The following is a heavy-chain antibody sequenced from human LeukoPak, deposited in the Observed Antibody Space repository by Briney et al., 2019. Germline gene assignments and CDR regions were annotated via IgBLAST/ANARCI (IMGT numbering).Heavy chain of an antibody. Sequence: SETLSLTCTVSGGSISSYYWSWIRQPPGKGLEWNGYIYYSGSTNYNPSLKSRVTISVDTSKNQFSLKLSSVTAADTAVYYCARAPGVGALFDWGQGTLVTVSS. D-gene: IGHD1-26*01. CDR3: ARAPGVGALFD. J-gene: IGHJ4*02. V-gene: IGHV4-59*01. CDR2: IYYSGST. CDR1: GGSISSYY.